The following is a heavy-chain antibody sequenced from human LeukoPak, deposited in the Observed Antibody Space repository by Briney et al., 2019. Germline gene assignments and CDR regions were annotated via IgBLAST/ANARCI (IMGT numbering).Heavy chain of an antibody. CDR1: GGSISVSNYC. Sequence: SETLSLTCTVSGGSISVSNYCWGWIRQSPGKGLEWIGSIYYNGGTYYNPSFKGRVSISIDTSKNQFSLKLSSVTAADTAVYYCARAGIAVAGNKDDAFDIWGQGTMVTVSS. CDR2: IYYNGGT. V-gene: IGHV4-39*07. CDR3: ARAGIAVAGNKDDAFDI. D-gene: IGHD6-19*01. J-gene: IGHJ3*02.